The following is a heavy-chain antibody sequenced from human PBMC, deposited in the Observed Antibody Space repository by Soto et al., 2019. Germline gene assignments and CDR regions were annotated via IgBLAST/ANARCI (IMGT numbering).Heavy chain of an antibody. CDR1: GYSFTIYW. CDR2: IYPGDSDT. D-gene: IGHD3-3*01. CDR3: ARLGGFGVVSSTAYYYYGMDV. V-gene: IGHV5-51*01. Sequence: GESLKISCKCSGYSFTIYWIGWVRQMPGKGLEWMGIIYPGDSDTRYSPSFQGQVTISADKSISTAYLQWSSLKASDTAMYYCARLGGFGVVSSTAYYYYGMDVWGQGTTVTVSS. J-gene: IGHJ6*02.